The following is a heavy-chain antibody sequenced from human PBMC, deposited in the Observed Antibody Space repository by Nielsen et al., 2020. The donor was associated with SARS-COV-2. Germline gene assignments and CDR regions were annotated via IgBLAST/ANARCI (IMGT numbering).Heavy chain of an antibody. CDR3: AREIIAARQSASDY. Sequence: SETLSLTCTVSGGSISSSSYYWGWIRQPPGKGLEWIGSIYYSGSTYYNPSLKSRVTISVDTSKNQFSLKLSSVTAADTAVYYCAREIIAARQSASDYWGQGTLVTVSS. D-gene: IGHD6-6*01. CDR2: IYYSGST. CDR1: GGSISSSSYY. V-gene: IGHV4-39*07. J-gene: IGHJ4*02.